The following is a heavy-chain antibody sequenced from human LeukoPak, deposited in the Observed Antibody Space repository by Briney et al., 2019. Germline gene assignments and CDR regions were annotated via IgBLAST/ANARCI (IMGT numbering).Heavy chain of an antibody. CDR2: IYPGHSDT. Sequence: GESLKISGKGSGYRFTSYWIGWVRGMPGKGRGWMGVIYPGHSDTRYSPSFQGQVTISAEKSISTAYLQWSSLKASDTAMYYCARWSDGFDMWGQGTQVTVSS. J-gene: IGHJ3*02. D-gene: IGHD3-3*01. V-gene: IGHV5-51*01. CDR3: ARWSDGFDM. CDR1: GYRFTSYW.